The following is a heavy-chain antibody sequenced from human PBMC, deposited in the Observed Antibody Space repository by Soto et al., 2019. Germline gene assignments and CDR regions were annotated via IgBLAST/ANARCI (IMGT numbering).Heavy chain of an antibody. D-gene: IGHD4-17*01. Sequence: SETLSLTCTVSGGSISSSSYYWGWIRQPPGKGLEWIGSIYYSGSTYYNPSLKSRVTISVDTSKNQFSLKLSSVTAADTAVYYCARTIKTVTDAFDICGQGTMVTVSS. V-gene: IGHV4-39*01. CDR2: IYYSGST. CDR3: ARTIKTVTDAFDI. CDR1: GGSISSSSYY. J-gene: IGHJ3*02.